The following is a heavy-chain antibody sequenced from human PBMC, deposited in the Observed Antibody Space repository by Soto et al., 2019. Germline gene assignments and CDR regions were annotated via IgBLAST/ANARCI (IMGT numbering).Heavy chain of an antibody. CDR1: GFTVSSNY. D-gene: IGHD2-15*01. CDR2: IYSGGST. J-gene: IGHJ4*02. Sequence: PGGSLRLSCAASGFTVSSNYMSWVRQAPGKGLEWVSVIYSGGSTYYADSVKGRFTISRDNSKNTLYLQMNSLRFEDTAVYYCKRDLRGNCPFDYWGLGTLVTVSS. V-gene: IGHV3-66*01. CDR3: KRDLRGNCPFDY.